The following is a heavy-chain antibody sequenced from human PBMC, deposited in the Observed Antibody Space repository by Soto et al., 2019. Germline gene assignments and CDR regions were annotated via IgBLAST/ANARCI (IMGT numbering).Heavy chain of an antibody. Sequence: GGSLRLSCAASGFTFSSYGMHWVRQAPGKGLEWVAVISYDGSNKYYADSVKGRFTISRDNSKNTLYLQMNSLRAEDTAVYYCAKDSGHILTGSTRSNYYYYVMDVWGQGSSVTVSS. D-gene: IGHD3-9*01. CDR1: GFTFSSYG. J-gene: IGHJ6*02. V-gene: IGHV3-30*18. CDR3: AKDSGHILTGSTRSNYYYYVMDV. CDR2: ISYDGSNK.